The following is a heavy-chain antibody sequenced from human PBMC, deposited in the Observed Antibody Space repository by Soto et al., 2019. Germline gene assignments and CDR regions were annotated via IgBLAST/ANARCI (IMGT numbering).Heavy chain of an antibody. CDR3: ARDLRPYYYDSSGYSDY. Sequence: QIHLVQSGGEVKKPGASVKVSCKASGYIFSSYGITWGRQAPGQGLEWMGWISAYNGNTNYAQKFQGRVTMTTDTSTSTAYMELRSLRSDDTAMYYCARDLRPYYYDSSGYSDYWGQGTVVTVSS. CDR2: ISAYNGNT. J-gene: IGHJ4*02. D-gene: IGHD3-22*01. V-gene: IGHV1-18*01. CDR1: GYIFSSYG.